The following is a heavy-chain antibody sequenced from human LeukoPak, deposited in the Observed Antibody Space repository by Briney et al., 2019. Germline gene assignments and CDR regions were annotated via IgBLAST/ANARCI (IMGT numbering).Heavy chain of an antibody. J-gene: IGHJ5*02. CDR3: ARRGGGSYSWFDP. D-gene: IGHD1-26*01. Sequence: SETLSLTCTVSGGSISSYYWSWIGQPPGKGLEWIGYIYYSGSTNYNPSLKSRVTISVDTSKNQFSLKLSSVTAADTAVYYCARRGGGSYSWFDPWGQGTLVTVSS. V-gene: IGHV4-59*01. CDR1: GGSISSYY. CDR2: IYYSGST.